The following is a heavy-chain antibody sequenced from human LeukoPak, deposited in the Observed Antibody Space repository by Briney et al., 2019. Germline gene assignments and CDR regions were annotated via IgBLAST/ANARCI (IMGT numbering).Heavy chain of an antibody. J-gene: IGHJ4*02. V-gene: IGHV4-39*07. CDR3: ARRPSLVLWFGETLTGFDY. D-gene: IGHD3-10*01. CDR2: IYYGSVFYSVST. CDR1: DGSISSSSYY. Sequence: SEALSLTCTVSDGSISSSSYYWGWIRQPPGKGLEWIGSIYYGSVFYSVSTYYNPSLKSRVTMSGDTSKNQFSLKLSSVTAADTAVYYCARRPSLVLWFGETLTGFDYWGQGTLVTVSS.